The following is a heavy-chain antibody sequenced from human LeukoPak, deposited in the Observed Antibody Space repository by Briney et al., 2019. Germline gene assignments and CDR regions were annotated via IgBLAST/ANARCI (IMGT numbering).Heavy chain of an antibody. V-gene: IGHV4-38-2*02. D-gene: IGHD3-10*01. J-gene: IGHJ6*03. CDR3: ARDYGSGSWGYMDV. CDR2: IYHSGST. CDR1: GYSISSGYY. Sequence: SETLSLTCTVSGYSISSGYYWGWIRQPPGKGLEWIANIYHSGSTNYNPSLKSRVTISVDKSKNQFSLKLSSVTAADTAVYYCARDYGSGSWGYMDVWGKGTTVTVSS.